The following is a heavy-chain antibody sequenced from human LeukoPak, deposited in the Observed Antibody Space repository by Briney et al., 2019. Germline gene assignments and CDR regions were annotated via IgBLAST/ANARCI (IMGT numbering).Heavy chain of an antibody. Sequence: PGGSLRLSCAASGFTFSSYAMYWVRQAPGKGLEWVAFIRSDGRNKYNADYVKGRFTISRDNSKNTLYLQMNSLRPEDTAVYYCAKGLGSCSGGSCSPWGQGTLVTVSS. J-gene: IGHJ5*02. CDR2: IRSDGRNK. V-gene: IGHV3-30*02. D-gene: IGHD2-15*01. CDR1: GFTFSSYA. CDR3: AKGLGSCSGGSCSP.